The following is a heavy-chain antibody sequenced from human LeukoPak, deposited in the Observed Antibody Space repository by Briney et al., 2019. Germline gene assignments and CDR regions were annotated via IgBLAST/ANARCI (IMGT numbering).Heavy chain of an antibody. CDR3: ARGDYGDWFDP. J-gene: IGHJ5*02. CDR1: GFTFTTYW. V-gene: IGHV3-7*01. Sequence: PGESLRLSCAASGFTFTTYWMSWVRQAPGKGLEWVANIKQDGTEKYYVDSVKGRFTISRDNAKNSLYLQMNSLRAEDTAVYYCARGDYGDWFDPWGQGTLVTVSS. D-gene: IGHD4-17*01. CDR2: IKQDGTEK.